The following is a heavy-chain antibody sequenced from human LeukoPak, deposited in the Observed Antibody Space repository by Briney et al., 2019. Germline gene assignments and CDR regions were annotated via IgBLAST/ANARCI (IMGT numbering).Heavy chain of an antibody. D-gene: IGHD5-12*01. CDR1: GFIFDDYG. V-gene: IGHV3-20*04. CDR3: ARGGSAGDAFDI. J-gene: IGHJ3*02. Sequence: GGSLRLSCAASGFIFDDYGMSWVRQAPGKGLEWVSGINWNGGSTGYADSVKGRFTISRDNAKKSLYLQMNSLRAEDTAVYYCARGGSAGDAFDIWGQGTMVTVSS. CDR2: INWNGGST.